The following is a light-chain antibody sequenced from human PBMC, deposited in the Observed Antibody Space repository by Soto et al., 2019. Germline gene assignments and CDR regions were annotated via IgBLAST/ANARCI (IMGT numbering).Light chain of an antibody. CDR2: GAS. J-gene: IGKJ3*01. CDR3: QQLNSFPIP. Sequence: IPLTQSPSSLSASVGDRVTISCRASQGIANFLAWYQQKPGKAPKLLIYGASTVQSGVPSRFSGSGSGTDVTLTISSLQPEDFATYYCQQLNSFPIPFGPGTKVDIK. CDR1: QGIANF. V-gene: IGKV1-9*01.